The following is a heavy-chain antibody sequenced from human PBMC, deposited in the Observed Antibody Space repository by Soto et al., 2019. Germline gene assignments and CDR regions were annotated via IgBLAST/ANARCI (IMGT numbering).Heavy chain of an antibody. D-gene: IGHD2-15*01. CDR1: GYTFTSYD. CDR3: AREGGYCSGGSCYSRGWFDP. CDR2: MNPNSGNT. J-gene: IGHJ5*02. V-gene: IGHV1-8*01. Sequence: GASVKVSCKASGYTFTSYDINWVRQATGQGLEWMGWMNPNSGNTGYAQKFQGRVTMTRNTSISTAYMELSSLRSEDTAVYYCAREGGYCSGGSCYSRGWFDPWGQGTLVTVSS.